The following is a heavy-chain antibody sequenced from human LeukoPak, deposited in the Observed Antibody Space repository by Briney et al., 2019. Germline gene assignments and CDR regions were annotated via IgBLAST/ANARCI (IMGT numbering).Heavy chain of an antibody. CDR2: INPSGGST. CDR3: ARSIAAAAGWFDP. J-gene: IGHJ5*02. Sequence: ASVKVSCKASGYTFTSYGISWVRQAPGQGLEWMGIINPSGGSTSYAQKFQGRVTMTRDTSTSTVYMELSSLRSEDTAVYYCARSIAAAAGWFDPWGQGTLVTVSS. D-gene: IGHD6-13*01. CDR1: GYTFTSYG. V-gene: IGHV1-46*01.